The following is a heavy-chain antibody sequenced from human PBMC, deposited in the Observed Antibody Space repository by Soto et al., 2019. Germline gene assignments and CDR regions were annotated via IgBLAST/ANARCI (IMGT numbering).Heavy chain of an antibody. V-gene: IGHV3-30*18. Sequence: GGSLRLSCAASGFTFSSYGMHWVRQAPGKGLEWVAVISYDGSNKYYADSVKGRFTISRDNSKNTLYLQMNSLRAEDTAVYYCAKVRYDFWSGYSAFSASRDYNYYYYVMDVWGQGTTVTVSS. CDR2: ISYDGSNK. CDR3: AKVRYDFWSGYSAFSASRDYNYYYYVMDV. CDR1: GFTFSSYG. D-gene: IGHD3-3*01. J-gene: IGHJ6*02.